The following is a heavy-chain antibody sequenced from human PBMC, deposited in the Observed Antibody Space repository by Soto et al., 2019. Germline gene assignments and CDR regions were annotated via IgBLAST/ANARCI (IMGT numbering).Heavy chain of an antibody. CDR3: ARERGGATATLDYYYFDMDV. Sequence: QVQLVQSGAEVRKPGASVTVSCRSSGDSFNDYYIHWVRQAPGQGFEWMGWINPNGGATKYAQKFQGWVIMTRDTSIRTVDMQLSSLRSDDTAVYYCARERGGATATLDYYYFDMDVWGTGTTVTVSS. D-gene: IGHD5-12*01. J-gene: IGHJ6*03. CDR1: GDSFNDYY. V-gene: IGHV1-2*04. CDR2: INPNGGAT.